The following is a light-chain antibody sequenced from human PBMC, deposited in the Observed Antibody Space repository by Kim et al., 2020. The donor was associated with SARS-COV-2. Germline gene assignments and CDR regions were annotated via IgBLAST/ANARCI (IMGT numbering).Light chain of an antibody. CDR3: CSYAGSTTWV. J-gene: IGLJ3*02. CDR1: SSDIGYYKL. V-gene: IGLV2-23*02. CDR2: EVT. Sequence: GQAITISCTGTSSDIGYYKLVSWYQQHPGKAPKLMIYEVTKRPSGVSNRFSGSKSANTASLTISGLQAEDEADYYCCSYAGSTTWVFGGGTKLTVL.